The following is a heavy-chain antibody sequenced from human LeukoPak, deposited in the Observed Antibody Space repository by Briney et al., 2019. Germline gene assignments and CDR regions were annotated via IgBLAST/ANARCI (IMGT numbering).Heavy chain of an antibody. V-gene: IGHV3-23*01. CDR1: GFTFSNYA. CDR3: AKGYDILTGYYPSYFDY. CDR2: ISSNGDNI. J-gene: IGHJ4*02. D-gene: IGHD3-9*01. Sequence: GGSLRLSCAASGFTFSNYAMSWVRQAPGKGLEWVSAISSNGDNIYYADSVKGRFTISRDNSKNTLYLQMNSLRAEDTAVYYCAKGYDILTGYYPSYFDYWGQGTLVAVSS.